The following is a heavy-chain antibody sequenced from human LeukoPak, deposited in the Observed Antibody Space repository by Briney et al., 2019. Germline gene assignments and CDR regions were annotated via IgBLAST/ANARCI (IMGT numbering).Heavy chain of an antibody. J-gene: IGHJ4*02. D-gene: IGHD3-22*01. CDR3: AKGDYYDSSGYLNY. Sequence: GGSLRLSCAASGFTFDDYAMHWVRQAPGKGLEWVSLISWDGGSTYYADSVKGRFTISRDNSKNSLYLQMNSLRAEDTALYYCAKGDYYDSSGYLNYWGQGTLVTVSS. CDR1: GFTFDDYA. V-gene: IGHV3-43D*03. CDR2: ISWDGGST.